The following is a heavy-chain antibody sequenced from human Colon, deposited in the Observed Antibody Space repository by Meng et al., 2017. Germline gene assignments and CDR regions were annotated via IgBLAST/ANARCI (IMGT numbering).Heavy chain of an antibody. J-gene: IGHJ5*02. CDR3: ATDSYTSMPS. CDR2: VSNDESIT. V-gene: IGHV3-74*01. Sequence: GGSLRLSCAASGFTFSSYWMNWARQTPGKGLVWVSRVSNDESITSYADSVQGRFTISRDNAKNTLYLQMNSLRLEDTAVYYCATDSYTSMPSWGQGTRVTVSS. CDR1: GFTFSSYW. D-gene: IGHD5-18*01.